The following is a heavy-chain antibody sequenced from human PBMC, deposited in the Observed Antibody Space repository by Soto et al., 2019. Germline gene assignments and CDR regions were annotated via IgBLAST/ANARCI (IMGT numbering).Heavy chain of an antibody. CDR3: ARDETPERGIAAAGTMWFDP. CDR2: ISAYNGNT. D-gene: IGHD6-13*01. Sequence: GASVKVSCKASGYTFTSYGISWVRQAPGQGLEWMGWISAYNGNTNYAQKLQGRVTMTTDTSTSTAYMELRSLRSDDTAVYYCARDETPERGIAAAGTMWFDPWGQGTLVTVSS. J-gene: IGHJ5*02. V-gene: IGHV1-18*01. CDR1: GYTFTSYG.